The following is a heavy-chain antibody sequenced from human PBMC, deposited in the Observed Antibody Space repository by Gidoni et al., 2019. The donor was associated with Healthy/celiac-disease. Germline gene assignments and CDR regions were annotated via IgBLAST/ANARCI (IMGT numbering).Heavy chain of an antibody. V-gene: IGHV3-23*01. CDR2: IRGRGGST. J-gene: IGHJ4*02. D-gene: IGHD6-19*01. CDR1: GFTFSSYA. Sequence: EVQLLESGGGLVQPGGSLRLSCAASGFTFSSYAMSWVRQAPGKGLEWVSAIRGRGGSTYYADSVKGRFTISRDNSKKTLYLQMNSLRAEDTAVYYCANSRGGGYSSGWYDVFLWSFDYWGQGTLVTVSS. CDR3: ANSRGGGYSSGWYDVFLWSFDY.